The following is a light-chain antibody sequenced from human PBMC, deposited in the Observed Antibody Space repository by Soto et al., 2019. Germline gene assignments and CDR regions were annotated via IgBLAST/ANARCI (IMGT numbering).Light chain of an antibody. V-gene: IGLV2-11*01. CDR2: DVS. Sequence: QSVLTQPRSVSGSPGQSVTISCTGTSSDVGGGNYVSWYQHHPGKAPKLMIYDVSERPSGVSDRFSGSKSGNSASLTISGLQADDEADYYCCSYAGSYTVVAFGGGTKLTVL. CDR3: CSYAGSYTVVA. J-gene: IGLJ2*01. CDR1: SSDVGGGNY.